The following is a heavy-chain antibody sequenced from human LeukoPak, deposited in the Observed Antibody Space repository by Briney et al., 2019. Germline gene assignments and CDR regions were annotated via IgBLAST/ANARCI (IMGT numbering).Heavy chain of an antibody. CDR2: IYSGGST. CDR3: ARGGSYFDISGYYFY. J-gene: IGHJ4*02. Sequence: GGSLRLSCAASGFTVGSNTMRWVRQAPGKGLEWVSIIYSGGSTSYADSVKGRFTISRDNSKNTLYLQMNSLRTEDTAVYYCARGGSYFDISGYYFYWGQGTLVTVSS. V-gene: IGHV3-66*01. D-gene: IGHD3-22*01. CDR1: GFTVGSNT.